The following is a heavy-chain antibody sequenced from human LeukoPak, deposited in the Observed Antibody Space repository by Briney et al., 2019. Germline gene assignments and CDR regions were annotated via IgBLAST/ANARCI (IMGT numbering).Heavy chain of an antibody. Sequence: GGSLRLSCAASGFTFSRFGMHWVRQGPGKGLGWVAVISYDGNNHNSADSVKGRYTISRDNSKDTLYLQMNSLRAEDTAVYYCARDSAVRVFSGSYRGDTPIDYWGQGTLVTVSS. CDR1: GFTFSRFG. CDR2: ISYDGNNH. D-gene: IGHD1-26*01. CDR3: ARDSAVRVFSGSYRGDTPIDY. V-gene: IGHV3-30*03. J-gene: IGHJ4*02.